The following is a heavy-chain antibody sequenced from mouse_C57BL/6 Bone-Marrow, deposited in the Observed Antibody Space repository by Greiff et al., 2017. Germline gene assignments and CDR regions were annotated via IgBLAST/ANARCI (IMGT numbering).Heavy chain of an antibody. CDR1: GYTFTSYG. V-gene: IGHV1-81*01. J-gene: IGHJ4*01. Sequence: QVQLQQSGAELARPGASVKLSCKASGYTFTSYGISWVKQRTGQGLEWIGEIYPRSGNTYYNEKFKGKVTLTADKSSSTTYMELRSLTSEDSAVYFCARSGRGENYAMDYWGQGTSVTVSS. CDR2: IYPRSGNT. CDR3: ARSGRGENYAMDY.